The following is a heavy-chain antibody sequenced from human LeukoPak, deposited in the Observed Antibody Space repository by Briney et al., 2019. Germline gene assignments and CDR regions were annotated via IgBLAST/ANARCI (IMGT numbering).Heavy chain of an antibody. CDR1: GITVSSTY. CDR3: ARDSSSFPNYFDF. V-gene: IGHV3-53*01. Sequence: GGSLRLSCAASGITVSSTYMSWVRQAPGQGQEWVSLLYSSGITFYAESVQGRFTISRDNSKNTLYLQMNSLRAEDTAIYYCARDSSSFPNYFDFWGQGTLFTVSS. J-gene: IGHJ4*02. D-gene: IGHD3-3*02. CDR2: LYSSGIT.